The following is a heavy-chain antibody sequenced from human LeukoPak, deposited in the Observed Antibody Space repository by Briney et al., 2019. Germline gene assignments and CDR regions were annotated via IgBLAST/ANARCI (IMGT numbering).Heavy chain of an antibody. CDR1: GFTFSDYY. Sequence: GGSLRLSCAASGFTFSDYYMSWIRQAPGKGLEWVSYISSSGSTIYYADSVKGRFTISRDNSKNTLYLQMNSLRAEDTAVYYCAKSATRYCSSSSCYFDYWGQGTLVTVSS. J-gene: IGHJ4*02. CDR3: AKSATRYCSSSSCYFDY. CDR2: ISSSGSTI. D-gene: IGHD2-2*01. V-gene: IGHV3-11*04.